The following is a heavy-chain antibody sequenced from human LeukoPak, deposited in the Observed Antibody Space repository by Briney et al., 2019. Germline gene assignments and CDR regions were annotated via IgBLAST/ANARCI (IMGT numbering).Heavy chain of an antibody. Sequence: SVKVSCTASGYTFTGYYIHWVRQAPGQGLEWMGGIIPMFGIANYAQKFQGRVTIIADEYMTTAYMELSSLSSEDTAVYYCARGPPKEYYYYYMDVWGKGTTVTISS. CDR1: GYTFTGYY. J-gene: IGHJ6*03. CDR3: ARGPPKEYYYYYMDV. V-gene: IGHV1-69*13. CDR2: IIPMFGIA.